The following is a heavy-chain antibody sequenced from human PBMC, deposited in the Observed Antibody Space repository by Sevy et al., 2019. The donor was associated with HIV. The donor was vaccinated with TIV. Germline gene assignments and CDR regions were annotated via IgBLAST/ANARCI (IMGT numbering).Heavy chain of an antibody. CDR2: LSGSGYDT. CDR3: ATSPLVVPARNFDP. Sequence: GGSLRLSCATSGFTFSNYDMSWVRQAPGKGLEWVSALSGSGYDTFYADSVKGRFTISRDNSKNTLYLPMNSLRVEDTAVDYCATSPLVVPARNFDPWGQGTLVTVSS. CDR1: GFTFSNYD. V-gene: IGHV3-23*01. D-gene: IGHD2-2*01. J-gene: IGHJ5*02.